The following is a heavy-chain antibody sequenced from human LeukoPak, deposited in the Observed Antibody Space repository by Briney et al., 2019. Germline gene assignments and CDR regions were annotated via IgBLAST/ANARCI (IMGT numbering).Heavy chain of an antibody. CDR1: GFTFISYA. CDR2: ISGSGGST. D-gene: IGHD6-13*01. CDR3: AKDWTAIAAAAADY. J-gene: IGHJ4*02. Sequence: GGSLRVSCAASGFTFISYAMSWVRQALGKGLEWVSAISGSGGSTYYADSVKGRFTISRDNSKNTLYLQMNSLRAEDTAVYYCAKDWTAIAAAAADYWGQGTLVTVSS. V-gene: IGHV3-23*01.